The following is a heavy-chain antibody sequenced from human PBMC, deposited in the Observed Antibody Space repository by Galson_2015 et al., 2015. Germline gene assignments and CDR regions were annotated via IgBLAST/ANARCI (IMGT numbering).Heavy chain of an antibody. CDR3: ARRVGLRFLEWQSGEAFDI. J-gene: IGHJ3*02. CDR1: GYSFPNYW. CDR2: IYPGDSDT. Sequence: QSGAEVKKPGESLKMSFKGSGYSFPNYWIGWARQMPGKGLEWMGIIYPGDSDTRYSPSFQGQVTISVDKSISTAYLQWSSLKASDSAMYYCARRVGLRFLEWQSGEAFDIWGQGTMVTVSS. V-gene: IGHV5-51*01. D-gene: IGHD3-3*01.